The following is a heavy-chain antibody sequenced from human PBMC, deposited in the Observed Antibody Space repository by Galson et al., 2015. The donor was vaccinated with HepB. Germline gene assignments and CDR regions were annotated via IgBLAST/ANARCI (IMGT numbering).Heavy chain of an antibody. CDR1: GFTFSSYA. CDR3: ARDHEYDFWSGSAYYFDY. V-gene: IGHV3-30-3*01. D-gene: IGHD3-3*01. J-gene: IGHJ4*02. CDR2: ISYDGSNK. Sequence: SLRLSCAASGFTFSSYAMHWVRQAPGKGLEWVAVISYDGSNKYYADSVKGRFTISRDNSKNTLYLQMNSLRAEDTAVYYCARDHEYDFWSGSAYYFDYWGQGTLVTVSS.